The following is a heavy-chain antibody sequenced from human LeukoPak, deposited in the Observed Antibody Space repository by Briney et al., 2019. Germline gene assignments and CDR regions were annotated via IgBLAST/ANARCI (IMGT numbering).Heavy chain of an antibody. D-gene: IGHD4-17*01. Sequence: PGGSLRLSCAASGFTFSNCWMHWVRQDPGKGLEWVSAISGSGGSTYYADSVKGRFTISRDNSKNTLYLQMNSLRAEDTAVYYCARGGSVIDYWGQGTLVTVSS. J-gene: IGHJ4*02. V-gene: IGHV3-23*01. CDR2: ISGSGGST. CDR1: GFTFSNCW. CDR3: ARGGSVIDY.